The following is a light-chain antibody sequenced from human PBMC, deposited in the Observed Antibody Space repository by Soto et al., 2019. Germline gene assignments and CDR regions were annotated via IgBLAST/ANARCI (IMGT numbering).Light chain of an antibody. CDR1: QSVSYN. CDR3: HQYDDWPPGYT. V-gene: IGKV3-15*01. Sequence: EIVMTQSPATLSVSPGERATLSCRASQSVSYNLAWYQQRPGQAPRLVIHGASTRATGIPARFGGSGSGTEFTLTISSLKSEDFALYYCHQYDDWPPGYTFGQGTKLEI. J-gene: IGKJ2*01. CDR2: GAS.